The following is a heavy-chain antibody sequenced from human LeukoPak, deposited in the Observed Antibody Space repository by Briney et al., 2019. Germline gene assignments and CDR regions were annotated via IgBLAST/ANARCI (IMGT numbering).Heavy chain of an antibody. CDR2: MSGDGNHY. J-gene: IGHJ4*02. D-gene: IGHD2-15*01. CDR3: ARGSVATPPSFNY. V-gene: IGHV3-30-3*01. CDR1: GFTFSTSS. Sequence: GGSLRLSCAASGFTFSTSSMQWVRQAPGKGLEWLAVMSGDGNHYSYGDSVQGRLSISRDNSKNTLYLHMKSLRVEDTAFYYCARGSVATPPSFNYWGQGTLVTVSS.